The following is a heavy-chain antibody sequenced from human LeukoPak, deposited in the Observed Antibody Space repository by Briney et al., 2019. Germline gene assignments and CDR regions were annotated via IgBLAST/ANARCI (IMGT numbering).Heavy chain of an antibody. CDR3: ARSSTAMAVPNFDY. CDR2: ISAYNGNT. J-gene: IGHJ4*02. V-gene: IGHV1-18*01. D-gene: IGHD5-18*01. CDR1: GYTFINFH. Sequence: GASVKVSCKASGYTFINFHTHWVRQAPGQGLEWMGWISAYNGNTNYAQKLQGRVTMTTDTSTSTAYMELRSLRSDDTAVYYCARSSTAMAVPNFDYWGQETLVTVSS.